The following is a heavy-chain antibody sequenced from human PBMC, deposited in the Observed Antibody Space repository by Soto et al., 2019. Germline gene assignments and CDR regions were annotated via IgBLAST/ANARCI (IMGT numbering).Heavy chain of an antibody. CDR2: IYWDDDK. J-gene: IGHJ4*02. CDR1: GFSLTTSGVG. Sequence: QITLNESGPTQVKPRQTLTLTCTFSGFSLTTSGVGVGWIRQSPGQAPEWRALIYWDDDKRYSTSLKSRLTITKDTSKHQVVLTMADLDPADTATYYCAHRVLRTVFGLVTTTAIYFDFWGQGTPVAVSS. D-gene: IGHD3-3*01. CDR3: AHRVLRTVFGLVTTTAIYFDF. V-gene: IGHV2-5*02.